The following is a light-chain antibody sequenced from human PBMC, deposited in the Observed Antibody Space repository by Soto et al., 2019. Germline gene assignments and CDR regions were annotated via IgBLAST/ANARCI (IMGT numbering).Light chain of an antibody. Sequence: EIVLTQSPGTLSVSPWERATHSCRASQVVVTAYIHWYQHKPGQAPRLLISGASTRASGIPDRFSGSGVGTDFTLTINRLEPEDCALYYCLLFRGSPTFGPGSRVHI. CDR2: GAS. J-gene: IGKJ3*01. V-gene: IGKV3-20*01. CDR1: QVVVTAY. CDR3: LLFRGSPT.